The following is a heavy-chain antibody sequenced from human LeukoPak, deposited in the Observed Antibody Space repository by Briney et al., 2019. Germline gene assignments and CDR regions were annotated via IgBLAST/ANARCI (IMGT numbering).Heavy chain of an antibody. CDR2: INPNTGGT. D-gene: IGHD6-13*01. CDR3: AKVPPSITAAGNWLGP. CDR1: GYTFTGYY. V-gene: IGHV1-2*06. Sequence: ASVKVSCKASGYTFTGYYIHWVRQAPGQGLEWMGRINPNTGGTDYAQKFQGRVTMTGDTSITTAYMELSRLTSDDTAIYYCAKVPPSITAAGNWLGPWGQGALVTVSS. J-gene: IGHJ5*02.